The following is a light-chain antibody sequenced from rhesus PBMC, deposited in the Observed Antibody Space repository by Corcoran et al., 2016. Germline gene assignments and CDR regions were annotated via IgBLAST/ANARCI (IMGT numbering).Light chain of an antibody. Sequence: DIVMTQTPLSLPVTPGEPASISCRSSQSLLHSDGYTYLDWYLQKPCQSPQLLVSLGSHRASGVPDRFRGSGSGTDFKLKISRVEAEDVGVYYCRQSTQLPFTFCPGTKLDIK. V-gene: IGKV2-78*01. CDR1: QSLLHSDGYTY. J-gene: IGKJ3*01. CDR3: RQSTQLPFT. CDR2: LGS.